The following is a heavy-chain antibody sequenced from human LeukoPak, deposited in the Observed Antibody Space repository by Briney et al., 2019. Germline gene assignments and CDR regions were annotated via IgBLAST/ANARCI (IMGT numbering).Heavy chain of an antibody. J-gene: IGHJ6*03. D-gene: IGHD3-10*01. Sequence: ASVKVSCKASGGTFSSYAISWVRQAPGQGLEWMGWISIYNGKINYAQKFQGRVTMTTDTSTSTAYMELRSLRSDDTAVYYCAKGGRAGGSITMIRGVRSDYYYMDVWGKGTTVTISS. V-gene: IGHV1-18*01. CDR1: GGTFSSYA. CDR3: AKGGRAGGSITMIRGVRSDYYYMDV. CDR2: ISIYNGKI.